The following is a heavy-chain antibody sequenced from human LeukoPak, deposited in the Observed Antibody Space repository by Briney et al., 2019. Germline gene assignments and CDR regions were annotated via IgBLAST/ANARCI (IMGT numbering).Heavy chain of an antibody. CDR1: GFTFSDYY. J-gene: IGHJ4*02. CDR2: ISSSGSTI. D-gene: IGHD2-15*01. V-gene: IGHV3-11*01. Sequence: KTGGSLRLSCAASGFTFSDYYMSWIRQAPGKGLEWISYISSSGSTIYYADSVRGRFTISRDNAKNSLYLQMNSLRAEDTAVYYCARGSGYCSGGSCSYYFDYWGQGTLVTVSS. CDR3: ARGSGYCSGGSCSYYFDY.